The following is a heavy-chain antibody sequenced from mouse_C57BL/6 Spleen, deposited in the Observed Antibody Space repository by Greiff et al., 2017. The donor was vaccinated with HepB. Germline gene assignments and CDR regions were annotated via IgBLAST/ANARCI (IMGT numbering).Heavy chain of an antibody. CDR1: GYTFTSYW. J-gene: IGHJ4*01. CDR3: GIWWLLRHYAMDY. D-gene: IGHD2-3*01. V-gene: IGHV1-74*01. CDR2: IHPSDSDT. Sequence: VQLQQPGAELVKPGASVKVSCKASGYTFTSYWMHWVKQRPGQGLEWIGRIHPSDSDTNYNQKFKGKATLTVDKSSSTAYMQLSSRTSEDSAVYYCGIWWLLRHYAMDYWGQGTTVTVSS.